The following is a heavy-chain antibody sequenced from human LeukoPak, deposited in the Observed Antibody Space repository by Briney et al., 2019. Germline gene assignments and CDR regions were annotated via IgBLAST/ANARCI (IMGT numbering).Heavy chain of an antibody. Sequence: SETLSLTCTVSSGSISNYDWSWIRQPAGKGLEWIGRIYTSGSTNYNPSLKSRVTMSVDTSKKQFSLKLSSVTAADTAVYYCARGSGDGYSYDYWGQGTLVTVSS. D-gene: IGHD5-24*01. J-gene: IGHJ4*02. V-gene: IGHV4-4*07. CDR3: ARGSGDGYSYDY. CDR2: IYTSGST. CDR1: SGSISNYD.